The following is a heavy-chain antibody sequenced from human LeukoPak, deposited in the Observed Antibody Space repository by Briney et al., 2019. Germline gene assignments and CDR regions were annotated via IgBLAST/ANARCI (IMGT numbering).Heavy chain of an antibody. D-gene: IGHD3-10*01. CDR3: ARDLIRAWFGKLSHSAFDY. V-gene: IGHV1-18*01. CDR1: GYTFTSYG. J-gene: IGHJ4*02. CDR2: ISAYNGNT. Sequence: ASVKVSCKASGYTFTSYGISWVRQAPGQGLEWMGWISAYNGNTNYAQKLQGRVTMTTDTSTSTAYMELRSLRSDDTAVYYCARDLIRAWFGKLSHSAFDYWGQGTLVTVSS.